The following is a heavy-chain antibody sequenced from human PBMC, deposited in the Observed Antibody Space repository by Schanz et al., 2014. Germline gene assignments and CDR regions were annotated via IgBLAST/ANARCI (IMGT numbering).Heavy chain of an antibody. J-gene: IGHJ5*02. CDR3: ARDRGYDIAFDP. Sequence: QVQLRESGPGLVRPSETLSLTCTVSGGSLRPYYWSWIRQTPGKGLDCLDYVYFTGSTNYNPSLMKRLTTTFKVNNNKFPYKQISSPAADAAVDYCARDRGYDIAFDPWGQGTLVTVSS. CDR2: VYFTGST. CDR1: GGSLRPYY. D-gene: IGHD3-9*01. V-gene: IGHV4-59*01.